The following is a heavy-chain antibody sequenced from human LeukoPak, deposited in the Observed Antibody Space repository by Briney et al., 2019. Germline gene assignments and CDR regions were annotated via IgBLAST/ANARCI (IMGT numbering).Heavy chain of an antibody. CDR2: ISSSSSTI. CDR3: ARAYCGGDCSHYYYGMDV. V-gene: IGHV3-48*01. D-gene: IGHD2-21*02. Sequence: GGSLRLSCAASGFTFSSYSMNWVRQAPGKGLEWVSYISSSSSTIYYADSVKGRFTISRENAKNSLYLQMNSLRAGDTAVYYCARAYCGGDCSHYYYGMDVWGQGTTVTVSS. J-gene: IGHJ6*02. CDR1: GFTFSSYS.